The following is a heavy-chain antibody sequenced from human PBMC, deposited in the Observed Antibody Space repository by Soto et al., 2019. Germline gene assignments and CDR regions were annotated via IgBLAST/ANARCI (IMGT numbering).Heavy chain of an antibody. Sequence: ASVKVSCKASGYTFTSYGISWVRQAPGQGLEWMGWISAYNGNTNYAQKLQGRVTMTTDTSTSTAYMELRSLRSDDTAVYYCARVGSGEYSSSSGHYYYMDVWGKGTTVTVSS. CDR1: GYTFTSYG. D-gene: IGHD6-6*01. V-gene: IGHV1-18*01. CDR2: ISAYNGNT. J-gene: IGHJ6*03. CDR3: ARVGSGEYSSSSGHYYYMDV.